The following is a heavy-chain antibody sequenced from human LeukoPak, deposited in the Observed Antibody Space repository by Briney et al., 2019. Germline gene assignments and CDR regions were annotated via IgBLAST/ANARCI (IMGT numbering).Heavy chain of an antibody. Sequence: ASVKVSCKAPGYTFIHYFIHWVRQAPGQGLEWMGRINPNSGGTDYAQNFQGRVTMTRDTSISTAYMELSSLRSDDTAVYYCARDLPSTSNWELDYWGQGILVTVSS. CDR3: ARDLPSTSNWELDY. CDR2: INPNSGGT. D-gene: IGHD7-27*01. V-gene: IGHV1-2*06. J-gene: IGHJ4*02. CDR1: GYTFIHYF.